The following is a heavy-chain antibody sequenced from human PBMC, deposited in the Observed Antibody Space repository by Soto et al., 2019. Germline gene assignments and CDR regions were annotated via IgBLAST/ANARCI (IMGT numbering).Heavy chain of an antibody. Sequence: SDTLCLTCTVSGGSISSYYWSWIRQPPGKGLEWIGYIYYSGSTNYNPSLKSRVTISVDTSKNQFSLKLSSVTAADTAVYYCARRYGGTFDYWGQGTLVTVSS. CDR1: GGSISSYY. J-gene: IGHJ4*02. CDR2: IYYSGST. D-gene: IGHD2-15*01. V-gene: IGHV4-59*08. CDR3: ARRYGGTFDY.